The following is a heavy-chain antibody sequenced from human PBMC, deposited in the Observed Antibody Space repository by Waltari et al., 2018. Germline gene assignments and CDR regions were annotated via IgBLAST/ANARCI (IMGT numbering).Heavy chain of an antibody. V-gene: IGHV1-2*02. J-gene: IGHJ4*02. CDR3: ARVPRRFGEFTPMNYFDY. CDR2: INPNSGGT. CDR1: EYIFTAYS. Sequence: QVHLVQSGAEVKKPGASVKVSCKSSEYIFTAYSLHWVRQAPGQGLEWMGWINPNSGGTNYAQKFQGRVTMTRDTSISTAYMELSRLRSDDTAVYYCARVPRRFGEFTPMNYFDYWGQGTLVTVSS. D-gene: IGHD3-10*01.